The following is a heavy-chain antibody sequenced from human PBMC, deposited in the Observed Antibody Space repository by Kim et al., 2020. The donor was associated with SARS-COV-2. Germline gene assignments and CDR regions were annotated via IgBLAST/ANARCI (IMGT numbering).Heavy chain of an antibody. J-gene: IGHJ4*02. V-gene: IGHV3-15*01. Sequence: GGSLRLSCVVSGITFNSAWMSWVRQVPGKGLEWLGRIKNKGDGGTTDYAAFVEGRFIISRDDSKNTLYLQMNSLKTEDTGVYYCNTDGSWDGSGTFDHWGQGTLDTVSS. CDR2: IKNKGDGGTT. D-gene: IGHD3-10*01. CDR3: NTDGSWDGSGTFDH. CDR1: GITFNSAW.